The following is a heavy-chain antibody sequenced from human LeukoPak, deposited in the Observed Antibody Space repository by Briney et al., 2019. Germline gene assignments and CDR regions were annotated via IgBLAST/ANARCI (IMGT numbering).Heavy chain of an antibody. V-gene: IGHV1-18*01. Sequence: GASVKVSCKASGYTFTSYGISWVRQAPGQGLEWMGWISAYNGNTNYAQKLQGRVTMTTDASTSTAYMELRSLRSDDTAVYYCARGFSPPIQLWLQYGMDVWGQGTTVTVSS. D-gene: IGHD5-18*01. CDR3: ARGFSPPIQLWLQYGMDV. CDR2: ISAYNGNT. CDR1: GYTFTSYG. J-gene: IGHJ6*02.